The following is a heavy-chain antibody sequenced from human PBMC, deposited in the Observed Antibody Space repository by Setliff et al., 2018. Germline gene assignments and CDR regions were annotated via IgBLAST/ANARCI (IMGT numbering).Heavy chain of an antibody. J-gene: IGHJ4*02. D-gene: IGHD1-26*01. CDR2: INVSGGSA. V-gene: IGHV1-46*01. Sequence: ASVKVSCKTSGYSFIRYYMYWVRQAPGQGLEWMGLINVSGGSASYEQKFQGRVTMTTDTSTSIVYMELRVLRSEDTAVYYCARDVTGSHSGRLDSWGQGTVVTVSS. CDR3: ARDVTGSHSGRLDS. CDR1: GYSFIRYY.